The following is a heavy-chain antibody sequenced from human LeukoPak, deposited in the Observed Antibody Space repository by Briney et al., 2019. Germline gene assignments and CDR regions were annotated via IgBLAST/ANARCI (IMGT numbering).Heavy chain of an antibody. Sequence: ASVKVSCKASGYTFTSYDTNWVRQATGQGLEWMGWMNPNSGNTGYAQKFQGRVTMTRNTSISTAYMELSSLRSEDTAVYYCARGNDEWLTGGDWFDPWGQGTLVTVSS. D-gene: IGHD5-12*01. CDR3: ARGNDEWLTGGDWFDP. V-gene: IGHV1-8*01. CDR2: MNPNSGNT. CDR1: GYTFTSYD. J-gene: IGHJ5*02.